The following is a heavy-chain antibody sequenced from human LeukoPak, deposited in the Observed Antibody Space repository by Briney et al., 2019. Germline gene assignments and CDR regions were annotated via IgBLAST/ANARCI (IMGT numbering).Heavy chain of an antibody. CDR2: IYTSGST. D-gene: IGHD3-10*01. CDR3: AGEITMVRGVTRT. J-gene: IGHJ5*02. V-gene: IGHV4-4*07. CDR1: GGSISSYY. Sequence: SETLPLTCTVSGGSISSYYWSWIRQPAGKGLEWIGRIYTSGSTNYNPSLKSRVTMSVDTSKNQFSLKLSSVTAADTAVYYCAGEITMVRGVTRTWGQGTLVTVSS.